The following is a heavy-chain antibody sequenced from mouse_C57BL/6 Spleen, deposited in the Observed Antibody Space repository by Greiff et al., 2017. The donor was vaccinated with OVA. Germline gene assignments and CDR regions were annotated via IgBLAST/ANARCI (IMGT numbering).Heavy chain of an antibody. D-gene: IGHD2-12*01. V-gene: IGHV1-64*01. CDR2: IHPNSGST. CDR1: GYTFTSYW. Sequence: QVHVKQPGAELVKPGASVKLSCKASGYTFTSYWMHWVKQRPGQGLEWIGMIHPNSGSTNYNEKFKSKATLTVDKSSSTAYMQLSSLTSEDSAVYYCARYYREYFDVWGTGTTVTVSS. J-gene: IGHJ1*03. CDR3: ARYYREYFDV.